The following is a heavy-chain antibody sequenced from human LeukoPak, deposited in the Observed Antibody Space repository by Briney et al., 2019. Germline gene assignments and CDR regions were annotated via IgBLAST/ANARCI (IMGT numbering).Heavy chain of an antibody. CDR2: IYYSGST. CDR3: ARPNTYYDFRGH. J-gene: IGHJ4*02. D-gene: IGHD3-3*01. Sequence: KPSETLSLTCAVYGGSFSGYYWSWIRQPPGKGLEWIGSIYYSGSTYYNPSLKSRVTISVDTSKNQFSLKLSSVTAADTAVYYCARPNTYYDFRGHWGQGTLVTVSS. CDR1: GGSFSGYY. V-gene: IGHV4-34*01.